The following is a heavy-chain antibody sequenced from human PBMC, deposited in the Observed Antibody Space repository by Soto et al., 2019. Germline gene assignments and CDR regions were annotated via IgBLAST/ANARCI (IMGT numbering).Heavy chain of an antibody. CDR3: AKDWRNWFDR. J-gene: IGHJ5*02. V-gene: IGHV3-30*18. CDR2: ISYDGSNK. Sequence: QVQLVESGGGVVQPGRSLRLSCAASGFTFSSYGMHWVRQAPGKGLEWVAVISYDGSNKYYADSVKGRFTISRDNSKNTLYLQMNSLRAEDTAVYYCAKDWRNWFDRWGQGNLVTVSS. CDR1: GFTFSSYG.